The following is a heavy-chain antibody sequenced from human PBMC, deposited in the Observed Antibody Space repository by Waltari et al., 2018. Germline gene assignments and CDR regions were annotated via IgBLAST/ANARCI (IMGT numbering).Heavy chain of an antibody. J-gene: IGHJ6*03. CDR1: GGSISSSSYY. CDR3: ARAVRCSGASCDSHYMDV. D-gene: IGHD2-15*01. Sequence: QLQLQESGPGLVKPSETLSLTCTVSGGSISSSSYYWGWIRQPPGKGLEWIGSLHHSGSTDYNPSLRSRVTISVDTSKNQFSLKLSSVTAADTAVYYCARAVRCSGASCDSHYMDVWGKGTTVTVSS. CDR2: LHHSGST. V-gene: IGHV4-39*07.